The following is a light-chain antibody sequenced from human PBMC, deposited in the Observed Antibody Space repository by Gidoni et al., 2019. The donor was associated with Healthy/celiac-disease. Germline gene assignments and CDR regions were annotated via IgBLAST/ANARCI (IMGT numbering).Light chain of an antibody. CDR1: QSVSSN. Sequence: EIVMTQSPATLSVSPGERATLSCRASQSVSSNLAWYQQKPGQAPRRIIYGASTRATGIPARFSGSGSGTELTLTISSLQSEDFAVYYCQQYNNWPPAYTFGQGTKLEIK. V-gene: IGKV3-15*01. CDR3: QQYNNWPPAYT. J-gene: IGKJ2*01. CDR2: GAS.